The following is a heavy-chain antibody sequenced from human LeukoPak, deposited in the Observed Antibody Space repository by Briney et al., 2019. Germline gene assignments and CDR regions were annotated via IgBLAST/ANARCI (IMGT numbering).Heavy chain of an antibody. Sequence: PGGSLRLSCAASGFTFSSFAMSWVRQAPGKGLEWVSAINGAGGSTYYADSVKGRFSISRDNSKNTLHLKMNILRAEDTAVYYCAKAADTGYDYLWASYRYGFADWGQGTLVTVSS. CDR2: INGAGGST. D-gene: IGHD3-16*02. CDR3: AKAADTGYDYLWASYRYGFAD. J-gene: IGHJ4*02. CDR1: GFTFSSFA. V-gene: IGHV3-23*01.